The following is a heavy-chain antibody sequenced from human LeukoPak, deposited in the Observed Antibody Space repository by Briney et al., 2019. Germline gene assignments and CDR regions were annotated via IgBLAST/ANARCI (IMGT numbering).Heavy chain of an antibody. CDR1: GYTFTSYY. CDR2: INPSGGST. J-gene: IGHJ1*01. D-gene: IGHD3-22*01. Sequence: ASVKVSCKASGYTFTSYYMHWVRQAPGQGPEWMGIINPSGGSTSYAQKFQGRVTMTGDTSTSTVYMELSSLRSEDTAVYYCARDYYDSSGYYYAKYFQHWGQGTLVTVSS. CDR3: ARDYYDSSGYYYAKYFQH. V-gene: IGHV1-46*01.